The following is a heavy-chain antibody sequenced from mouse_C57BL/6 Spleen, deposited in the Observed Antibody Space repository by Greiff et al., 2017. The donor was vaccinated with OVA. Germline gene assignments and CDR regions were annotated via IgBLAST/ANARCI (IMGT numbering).Heavy chain of an antibody. D-gene: IGHD1-1*01. J-gene: IGHJ4*01. CDR3: ASITTVVATNAMDY. CDR1: GYTFTSSG. CDR2: IYPRSGNT. Sequence: VQLQQSGAELARPGASVKLSCKASGYTFTSSGLSWVKPRTGQGLEWIGEIYPRSGNTYYNEKFKGKATLTADKSSSTAYMELRSLTSEDSAVYFCASITTVVATNAMDYWGQGTSVTVSS. V-gene: IGHV1-81*01.